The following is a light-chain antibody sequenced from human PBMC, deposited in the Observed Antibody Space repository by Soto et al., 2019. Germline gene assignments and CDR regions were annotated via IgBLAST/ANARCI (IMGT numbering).Light chain of an antibody. CDR2: EGS. Sequence: QSALTQPASVSGSPGQSITISCTATSSDVRSYNLVSWYQQHPGKAPKLMIYEGSKRPSGVSDRFSGSKSGNTASLTISGLQPEDEADYYCCSYAGSTLFGGGTKLTVL. J-gene: IGLJ2*01. CDR1: SSDVRSYNL. V-gene: IGLV2-23*01. CDR3: CSYAGSTL.